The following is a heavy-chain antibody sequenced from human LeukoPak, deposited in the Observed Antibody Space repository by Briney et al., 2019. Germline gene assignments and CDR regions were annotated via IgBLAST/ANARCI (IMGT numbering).Heavy chain of an antibody. J-gene: IGHJ4*02. CDR2: IYSSGTT. D-gene: IGHD1-26*01. CDR3: ARESGSYQYYFDY. Sequence: SETLSLTCTVSGGSISAYYWTWIRQPAGKGLEWIGRIYSSGTTNYNPSLKSRVTMSVGTSKKQFSLKLSSVTAADTAVYYCARESGSYQYYFDYWGQGTLVTVSS. V-gene: IGHV4-4*07. CDR1: GGSISAYY.